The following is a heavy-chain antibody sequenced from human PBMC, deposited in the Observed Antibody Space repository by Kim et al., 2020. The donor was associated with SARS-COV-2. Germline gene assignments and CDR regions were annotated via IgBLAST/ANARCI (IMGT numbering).Heavy chain of an antibody. Sequence: SETLSLTCTVSGGSVSSISYYWSWIRQPPGKGLEWIGYIYNTGSTKYNPSLKSRVTISVDMSKNQFSLKLNSVTAADTAVYYCARVGTVTTKTTQFDYWGQGTLVAVSP. CDR1: GGSVSSISYY. D-gene: IGHD4-17*01. V-gene: IGHV4-61*01. CDR2: IYNTGST. CDR3: ARVGTVTTKTTQFDY. J-gene: IGHJ4*02.